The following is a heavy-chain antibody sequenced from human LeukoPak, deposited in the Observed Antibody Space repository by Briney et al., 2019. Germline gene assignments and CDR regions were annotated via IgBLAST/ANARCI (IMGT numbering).Heavy chain of an antibody. V-gene: IGHV5-51*01. D-gene: IGHD2-2*01. Sequence: GESLKISCKGSGYSFTSYWIGWVRQMPGKGLEWMGIIYPGDSDTRYSPSFQGQVTISADKSISTAYLQWSSLKASDTAMYYCASSDSSTSYYYGMDVWGQGTTVTVSS. CDR1: GYSFTSYW. CDR3: ASSDSSTSYYYGMDV. J-gene: IGHJ6*02. CDR2: IYPGDSDT.